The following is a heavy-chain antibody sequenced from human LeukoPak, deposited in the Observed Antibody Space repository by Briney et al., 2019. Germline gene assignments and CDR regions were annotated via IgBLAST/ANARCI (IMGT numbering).Heavy chain of an antibody. CDR3: AKDDDYGDYVDY. Sequence: QTGGSLRLSCAASGFTFSSYAMSWVRQAPGKGLEWVSAISGSGGSTYYADSVKGRFTISRDNSKNTLYLQMNSLRAEDTAVYYCAKDDDYGDYVDYWGQGTLVTVSS. D-gene: IGHD4-17*01. CDR1: GFTFSSYA. V-gene: IGHV3-23*01. CDR2: ISGSGGST. J-gene: IGHJ4*02.